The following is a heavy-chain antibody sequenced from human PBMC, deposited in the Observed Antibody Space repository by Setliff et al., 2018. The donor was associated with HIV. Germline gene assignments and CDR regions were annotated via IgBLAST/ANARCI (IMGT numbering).Heavy chain of an antibody. CDR1: AYTFTDYG. V-gene: IGHV1-18*01. D-gene: IGHD1-26*01. Sequence: ASVKVSCKASAYTFTDYGISWVRQAPGRGLEWMGWISAYNGNTNYAQKLQGRVTMTTDTSTSTAYMELRSLRSDDTAVYYCARVDSGSYYRWYFDLWGRGTLVTVPQ. CDR3: ARVDSGSYYRWYFDL. CDR2: ISAYNGNT. J-gene: IGHJ2*01.